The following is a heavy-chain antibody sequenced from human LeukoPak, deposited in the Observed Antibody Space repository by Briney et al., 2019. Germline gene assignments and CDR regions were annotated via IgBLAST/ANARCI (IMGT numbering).Heavy chain of an antibody. CDR3: ARLYSSSAWASFDY. Sequence: SETLSLTCTVSGGSISSSSYCWGWIRQPPGKGLEWIGSIYYSGSTYYNPSLKSRVTISVDTSKNQFSLKLSSVTAADTAVYYCARLYSSSAWASFDYWGQGTLVTVSS. CDR2: IYYSGST. D-gene: IGHD6-6*01. V-gene: IGHV4-39*07. CDR1: GGSISSSSYC. J-gene: IGHJ4*02.